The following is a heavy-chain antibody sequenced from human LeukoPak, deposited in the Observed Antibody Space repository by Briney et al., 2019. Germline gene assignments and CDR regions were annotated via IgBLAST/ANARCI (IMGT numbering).Heavy chain of an antibody. CDR2: ISSSSSYI. V-gene: IGHV3-21*01. CDR1: GFTFSSYS. J-gene: IGHJ6*04. CDR3: ARESVVVPAANYYGMDV. Sequence: GGSLLLCCAASGFTFSSYSMSGGREAGGGGLEWVSSISSSSSYIYDADSVRGRFTISRDKAKKSLYLQMNSLRAEDTAVYYCARESVVVPAANYYGMDVWGKGTTVTVSS. D-gene: IGHD2-2*01.